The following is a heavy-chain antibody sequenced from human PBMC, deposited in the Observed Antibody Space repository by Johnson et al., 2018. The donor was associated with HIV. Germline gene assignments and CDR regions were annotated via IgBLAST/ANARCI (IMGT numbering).Heavy chain of an antibody. CDR2: IKSKTDGGTT. CDR3: TTDLGYYDSSGDAFDI. V-gene: IGHV3-15*01. J-gene: IGHJ3*02. CDR1: GFTFSNAW. D-gene: IGHD3-22*01. Sequence: VQLVESGGGLVKPGGSLRLSCAASGFTFSNAWMSWVRQAPGKGLEWVGRIKSKTDGGTTDYAAPVKGRFTISRDDSKNTLYLQMNSLKTEDTAVYYCTTDLGYYDSSGDAFDIWGQGTMVTVSA.